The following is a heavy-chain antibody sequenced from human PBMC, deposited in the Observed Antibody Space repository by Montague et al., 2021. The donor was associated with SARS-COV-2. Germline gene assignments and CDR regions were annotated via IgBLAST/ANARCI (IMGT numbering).Heavy chain of an antibody. D-gene: IGHD6-13*01. J-gene: IGHJ4*02. Sequence: SETLSLTCTVSGGSISSSVYYWAWIRQPPGKGLEWIGSIYYSGNTYYNPSLKSRVTISVDTSKNQFSLKLSSVTAADTAVYYCARPKYSSSWYVDYWGQGTLVTVSS. V-gene: IGHV4-39*01. CDR2: IYYSGNT. CDR3: ARPKYSSSWYVDY. CDR1: GGSISSSVYY.